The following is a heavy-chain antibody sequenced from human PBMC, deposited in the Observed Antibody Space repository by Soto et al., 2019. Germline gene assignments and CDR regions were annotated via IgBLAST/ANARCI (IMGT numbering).Heavy chain of an antibody. CDR3: ARALTGYGMDV. J-gene: IGHJ6*02. V-gene: IGHV1-18*01. Sequence: QVQLVQSGVEVMEPGASVNVSCKAVRYIFTNYGVSWVRQAPGQGLEWMGWITTYNGNTEYVQKLQGRVTMTTDASTSTAYMELGSLRSDDTAIYYCARALTGYGMDVWGQGTTVTVSS. CDR2: ITTYNGNT. CDR1: RYIFTNYG.